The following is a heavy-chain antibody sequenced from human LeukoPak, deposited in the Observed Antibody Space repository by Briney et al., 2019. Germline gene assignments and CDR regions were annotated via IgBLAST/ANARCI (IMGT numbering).Heavy chain of an antibody. CDR1: VYTLTELS. V-gene: IGHV1-24*01. CDR3: ATGRTMVRGDVFDY. J-gene: IGHJ4*02. Sequence: GASVKVSCKVSVYTLTELSMHWVRQAPGKGLEWMGGFDPEDGETIYAQKFQGRVTMTEDTSTDTAYMELSSLRSEDTAVYYCATGRTMVRGDVFDYWGQGTLVAVSS. D-gene: IGHD3-10*01. CDR2: FDPEDGET.